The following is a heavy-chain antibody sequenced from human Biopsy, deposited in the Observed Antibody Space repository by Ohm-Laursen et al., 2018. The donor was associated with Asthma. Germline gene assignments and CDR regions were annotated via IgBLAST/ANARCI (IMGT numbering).Heavy chain of an antibody. Sequence: SLRLSCSASGFTVSTNGMSWVRQPPGKGLEWASVIYSGGDTYYADSVQGRVTISRDNSKNTLSLQMNSLRAEDTAVYYCARAYGGSFFSGAFDIWGQGTMVTVSS. V-gene: IGHV3-53*01. CDR2: IYSGGDT. CDR3: ARAYGGSFFSGAFDI. CDR1: GFTVSTNG. J-gene: IGHJ3*02. D-gene: IGHD4-23*01.